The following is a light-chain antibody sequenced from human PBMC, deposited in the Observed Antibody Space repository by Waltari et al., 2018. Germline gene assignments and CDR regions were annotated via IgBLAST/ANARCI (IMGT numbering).Light chain of an antibody. CDR2: DAS. CDR3: QQNFSTPWT. J-gene: IGKJ1*01. CDR1: QSISSY. Sequence: DIQMTQSPSSLSASVGDRVTITCRASQSISSYLHWYQIKPGKAPKLLIYDASRLQSGVPSRFSGSGSGTDFTLTISSLQPDDFAIYHCQQNFSTPWTFGQGTNVEI. V-gene: IGKV1-39*01.